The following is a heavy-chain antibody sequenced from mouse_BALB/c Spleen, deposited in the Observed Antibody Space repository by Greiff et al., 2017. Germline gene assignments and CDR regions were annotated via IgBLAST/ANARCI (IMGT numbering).Heavy chain of an antibody. V-gene: IGHV3-2*02. CDR3: ARCDHYAMDY. D-gene: IGHD2-13*01. Sequence: EVKLVESGPGLVKPSQSLSLTCTVTGYSITSDYAWNWIRQFPGNKLEWMGYISYSGSTSYNPSLKSRISITRDTSKNQFFLQLNSVTTEDTATYYCARCDHYAMDYWGQGTSVTVSS. CDR1: GYSITSDYA. J-gene: IGHJ4*01. CDR2: ISYSGST.